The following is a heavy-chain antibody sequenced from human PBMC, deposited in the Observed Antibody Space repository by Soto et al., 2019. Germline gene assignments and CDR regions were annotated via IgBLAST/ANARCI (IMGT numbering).Heavy chain of an antibody. CDR1: GGSISSYY. Sequence: SETLSLTCTVSGGSISSYYWSWIRQPPGKGLEWIGYIYYSGSTNYNPSLKSRVTISVDTSKNQFSLKLSSVTAADTAVYYCERIQLWDHHYYAMDVWGQGTTVTVSS. CDR3: ERIQLWDHHYYAMDV. D-gene: IGHD5-18*01. V-gene: IGHV4-59*01. J-gene: IGHJ6*02. CDR2: IYYSGST.